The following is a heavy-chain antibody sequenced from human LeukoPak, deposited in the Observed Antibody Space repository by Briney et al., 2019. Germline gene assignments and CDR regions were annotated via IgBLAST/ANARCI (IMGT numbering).Heavy chain of an antibody. CDR1: GYTFTSYG. V-gene: IGHV1-8*02. CDR2: MNPNSGNT. J-gene: IGHJ6*02. CDR3: ARGDGPGYGMDV. Sequence: GASVKVSCKASGYTFTSYGISWVRQATGQGLEWMGWMNPNSGNTGYAQKFQGRVTMTRNTSISTAYMELSSLRSEDTAVYYCARGDGPGYGMDVWGQGTTVTVSS.